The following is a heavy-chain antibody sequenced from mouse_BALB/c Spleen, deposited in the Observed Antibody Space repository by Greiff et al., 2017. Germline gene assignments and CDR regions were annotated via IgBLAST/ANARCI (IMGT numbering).Heavy chain of an antibody. V-gene: IGHV1-87*01. J-gene: IGHJ4*01. D-gene: IGHD2-1*01. CDR3: ARSNGIYAMDY. CDR2: IYPGDGDT. CDR1: GYTFTSYW. Sequence: VQGVESGAELARPGASVKLSCKASGYTFTSYWMQWVKQRPGQGLEWIGAIYPGDGDTRYTQKFKGKATLTADKSSSTAYMQLSSLASEDSAVYYCARSNGIYAMDYWGQGTSVTVSS.